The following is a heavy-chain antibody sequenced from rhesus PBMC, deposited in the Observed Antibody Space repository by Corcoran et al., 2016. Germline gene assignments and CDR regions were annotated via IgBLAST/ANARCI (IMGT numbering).Heavy chain of an antibody. Sequence: QLQESGPGLVKPSETLSLTCAVSGGSISSNFWGCIRQPPGKGLEWIGRISGSNGTTAYSPSLTSRVTISIDTSKTQFSLKVNSVTAADTAVYYCARGSNLSGLDFWGQGVAVTVSS. CDR1: GGSISSNF. D-gene: IGHD4-23*01. CDR2: ISGSNGTT. CDR3: ARGSNLSGLDF. V-gene: IGHV4-147*01. J-gene: IGHJ6*01.